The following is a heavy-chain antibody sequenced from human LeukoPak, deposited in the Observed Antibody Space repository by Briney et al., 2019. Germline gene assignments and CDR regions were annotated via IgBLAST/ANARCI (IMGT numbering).Heavy chain of an antibody. V-gene: IGHV1-2*02. CDR3: ARENQCSSISCYRDAFDI. D-gene: IGHD2-2*01. J-gene: IGHJ3*02. CDR1: GYTFTDYH. Sequence: ASVKVSCKASGYTFTDYHIHWVRQAPGQGLEWMGWINPNSGGINSAQKFQGRVTMSRDTSISTAYMELSRLRSDDAAVYYCARENQCSSISCYRDAFDIWGQGTMVTVSS. CDR2: INPNSGGI.